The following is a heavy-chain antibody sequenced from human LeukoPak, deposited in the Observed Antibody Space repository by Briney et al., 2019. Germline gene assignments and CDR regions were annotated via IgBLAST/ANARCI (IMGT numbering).Heavy chain of an antibody. J-gene: IGHJ4*02. Sequence: KPSETLSLTCAVYGGSFSGYYWSWIRQPPGKGLEWIGEINHSGSTNYNPSLKSRVTISVDTSKNQFSLKLSSVTAADTAVYYCARGRAPNIAAAGLGNWGQGTLVTVSS. V-gene: IGHV4-34*01. CDR3: ARGRAPNIAAAGLGN. CDR1: GGSFSGYY. CDR2: INHSGST. D-gene: IGHD6-13*01.